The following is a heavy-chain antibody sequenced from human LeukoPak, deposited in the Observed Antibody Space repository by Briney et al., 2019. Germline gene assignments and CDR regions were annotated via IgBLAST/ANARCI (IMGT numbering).Heavy chain of an antibody. Sequence: GGSLRLSCAASGFTFSSSVMTWVRQAPGKGLQWVSAISGSGGDTYYEDSVKGRFTISRDNSKNMMYLQMNSLRAEDTAVYYCARDSSGWSKNYWGQGTLVTVSS. CDR3: ARDSSGWSKNY. D-gene: IGHD6-19*01. CDR1: GFTFSSSV. V-gene: IGHV3-23*01. J-gene: IGHJ4*02. CDR2: ISGSGGDT.